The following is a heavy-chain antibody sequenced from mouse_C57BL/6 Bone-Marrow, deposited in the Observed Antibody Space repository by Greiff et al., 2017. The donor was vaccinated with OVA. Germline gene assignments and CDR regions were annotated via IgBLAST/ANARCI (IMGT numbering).Heavy chain of an antibody. CDR1: GYTFTSYW. Sequence: QVQLQQPGAELVRPGTSVKLSCKASGYTFTSYWMHWVKQRPGQGLEWIGVIDPSDSYTNYNQKFKGKATLTVDTSSSTAYMQLSSLTSEDSAVDYCARSRVLLRPYAMDYWGQGTSVTVSS. V-gene: IGHV1-59*01. D-gene: IGHD1-1*01. CDR3: ARSRVLLRPYAMDY. J-gene: IGHJ4*01. CDR2: IDPSDSYT.